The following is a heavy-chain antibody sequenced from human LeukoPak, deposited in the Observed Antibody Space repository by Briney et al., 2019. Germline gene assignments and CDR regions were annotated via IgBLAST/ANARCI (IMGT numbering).Heavy chain of an antibody. Sequence: AGGSLRLSCAASGFTFSSDWMTWVRQAPGKGLEWVANIKQDGSEKQYVDSVKGRFTISRDNAKISLYLQMNSLRVEDTAVYYCARDPYNTGGYAAFDIWGQGTIVTVSS. V-gene: IGHV3-7*01. CDR3: ARDPYNTGGYAAFDI. D-gene: IGHD3-22*01. J-gene: IGHJ3*02. CDR1: GFTFSSDW. CDR2: IKQDGSEK.